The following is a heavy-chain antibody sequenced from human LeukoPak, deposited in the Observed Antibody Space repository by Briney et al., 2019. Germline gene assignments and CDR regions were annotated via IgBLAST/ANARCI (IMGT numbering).Heavy chain of an antibody. V-gene: IGHV3-33*01. CDR1: GFTFSSSG. CDR2: ILYNGSNK. J-gene: IGHJ5*02. D-gene: IGHD2-15*01. CDR3: ARAGGYCSGGSCYRGYSWFDP. Sequence: GGSLRLSCAASGFTFSSSGMHWVRHAPGKGLEWVAVILYNGSNKYYADSVKGRFTISRDNSKNTLHLQMNSLRVEDTAVYYCARAGGYCSGGSCYRGYSWFDPWGQGTLVTVSS.